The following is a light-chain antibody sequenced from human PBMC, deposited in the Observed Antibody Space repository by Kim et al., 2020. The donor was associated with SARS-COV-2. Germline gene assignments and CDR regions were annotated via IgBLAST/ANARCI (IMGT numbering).Light chain of an antibody. CDR1: KLGDKY. CDR2: QDS. J-gene: IGLJ3*02. Sequence: SYELTQPPSVSVSPGQTASITCSGDKLGDKYACWYQQKPGQSPVLVIYQDSKRPSGIPERFSGSNSGNKATLTISGTQAMDEADYYCQAWDSSIWVFGGGTQLTVL. V-gene: IGLV3-1*01. CDR3: QAWDSSIWV.